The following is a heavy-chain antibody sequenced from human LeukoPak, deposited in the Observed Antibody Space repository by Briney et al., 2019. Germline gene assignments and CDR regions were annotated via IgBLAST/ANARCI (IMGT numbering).Heavy chain of an antibody. CDR3: AKRGVVIRVILVGFHKEAYYFDS. D-gene: IGHD3-22*01. J-gene: IGHJ4*02. CDR2: ISYDGSNK. Sequence: GRSLRLSCAASGFTFSSYAMHWVRQAPGKGLEWVAVISYDGSNKYYADSVKGRFTISRDNSKNTQYLQMNSLRAEDTAVYFCAKRGVVIRVILVGFHKEAYYFDSWGQGARVTVSS. CDR1: GFTFSSYA. V-gene: IGHV3-30*01.